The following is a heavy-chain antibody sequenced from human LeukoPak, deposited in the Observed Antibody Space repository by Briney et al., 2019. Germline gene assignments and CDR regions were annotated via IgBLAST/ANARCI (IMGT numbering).Heavy chain of an antibody. CDR2: IYHSGST. V-gene: IGHV4-38-2*02. Sequence: SETLSLTCTVSGYSISSGYYWGWIRQPPGKGLEWIGSIYHSGSTYYNPSLKSRVTISVDTSKNQFSLKLSSVTAADTAVYYCARTSSSDAFDIWGQGTMVTVSS. CDR1: GYSISSGYY. J-gene: IGHJ3*02. CDR3: ARTSSSDAFDI. D-gene: IGHD6-19*01.